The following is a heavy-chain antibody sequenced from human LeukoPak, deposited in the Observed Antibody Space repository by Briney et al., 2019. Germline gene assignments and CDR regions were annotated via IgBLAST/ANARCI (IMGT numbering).Heavy chain of an antibody. CDR2: IYYSGST. Sequence: SETLSLTCTVSGGSIGSYYWSWIRQPPGKGLECIGYIYYSGSTNYNPSLKSRVTISVDTSKNQFSLKLSSVTAADTAVYYCARSARRVSSSGYYLFDYWGQGTLVTVSS. CDR1: GGSIGSYY. V-gene: IGHV4-59*01. CDR3: ARSARRVSSSGYYLFDY. D-gene: IGHD3-22*01. J-gene: IGHJ4*02.